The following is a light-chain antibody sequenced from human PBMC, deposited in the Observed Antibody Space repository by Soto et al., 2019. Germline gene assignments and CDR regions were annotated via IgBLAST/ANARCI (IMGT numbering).Light chain of an antibody. V-gene: IGKV1-5*01. J-gene: IGKJ4*01. CDR2: DVA. CDR1: QSIDRW. Sequence: DIQMTQSPSTLSASVGDRVTITCRASQSIDRWLAWYQQRPERAPKLLIYDVANWETGVPSRFSGSGSETEFTLTISSLQPDDFAIYYCQQYNSYPLTFGGGTKVEIK. CDR3: QQYNSYPLT.